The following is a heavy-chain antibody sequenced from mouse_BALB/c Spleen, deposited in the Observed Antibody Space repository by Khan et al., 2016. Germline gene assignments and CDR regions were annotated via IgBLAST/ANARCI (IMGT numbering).Heavy chain of an antibody. CDR2: IDPENGAT. Sequence: VQLQQPGAELVRSGASVRLSCTASGFNIKDYYIHWVKQRPEQGLEWIGWIDPENGATEYPPKFQGKATMTADTSSNTAYLQLSRLTSEDTAVXYCNAIYYDNDNYFDYWGQGTTITVSS. J-gene: IGHJ2*01. CDR1: GFNIKDYY. CDR3: NAIYYDNDNYFDY. V-gene: IGHV14-4*02. D-gene: IGHD2-4*01.